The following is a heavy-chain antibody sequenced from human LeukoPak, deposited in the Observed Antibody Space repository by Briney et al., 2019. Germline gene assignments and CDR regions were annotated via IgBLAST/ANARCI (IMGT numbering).Heavy chain of an antibody. Sequence: GGSLRLSCAASGFTFSSYGMHWVRQAPGKGLEWVAVIWYDSSNKYYADSVKGRFTISRDNSKNTLYLQMNSLRAEDTAVYYCARDGEYDFWSGYYDYWGQGTLVTVSS. D-gene: IGHD3-3*01. J-gene: IGHJ4*02. V-gene: IGHV3-33*01. CDR3: ARDGEYDFWSGYYDY. CDR2: IWYDSSNK. CDR1: GFTFSSYG.